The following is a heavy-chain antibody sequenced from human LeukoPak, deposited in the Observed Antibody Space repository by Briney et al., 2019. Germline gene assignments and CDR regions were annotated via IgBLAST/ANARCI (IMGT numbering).Heavy chain of an antibody. Sequence: PSETLSLTCTVSGGSISSYYWNWIRQPPGKGLEWIGYIFYSGSTNYNPSLKSRVTISVDTSKNQFSLKLSSVTAADTAVYYCARDPLTLRRVGATKRYYYYGMDVWGQGTTVTVPS. D-gene: IGHD1-26*01. CDR1: GGSISSYY. CDR3: ARDPLTLRRVGATKRYYYYGMDV. J-gene: IGHJ6*02. CDR2: IFYSGST. V-gene: IGHV4-59*01.